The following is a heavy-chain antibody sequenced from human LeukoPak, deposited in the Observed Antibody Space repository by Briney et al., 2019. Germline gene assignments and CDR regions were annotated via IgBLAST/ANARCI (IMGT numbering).Heavy chain of an antibody. D-gene: IGHD3-3*01. CDR3: GRDQGSRHYPRYFDL. CDR2: ISPYTGDT. V-gene: IGHV1-18*01. J-gene: IGHJ2*01. CDR1: GYTFTAYG. Sequence: ASVKVSCKASGYTFTAYGISWLRQAPGQRPEWLAWISPYTGDTKYAEALGGRLTVTRDTSTTTVFMQLRSLRSDDTALYFCGRDQGSRHYPRYFDLWGRSTLVTVAS.